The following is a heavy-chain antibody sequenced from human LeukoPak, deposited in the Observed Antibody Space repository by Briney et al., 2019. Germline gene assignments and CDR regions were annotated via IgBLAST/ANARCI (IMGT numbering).Heavy chain of an antibody. J-gene: IGHJ4*02. CDR3: ASRSSIWSGYQDTLYYFDS. CDR1: GGSISSYY. V-gene: IGHV4-59*01. D-gene: IGHD3-3*01. CDR2: IYYRGSN. Sequence: PSETLSLTCAVSGGSISSYYWSWIRHPPGKGLEWIGYIYYRGSNNHSASLNSRVPILEDPSKNQFSLKQSSVTPADTAVYYCASRSSIWSGYQDTLYYFDSWGQGTLVTVSS.